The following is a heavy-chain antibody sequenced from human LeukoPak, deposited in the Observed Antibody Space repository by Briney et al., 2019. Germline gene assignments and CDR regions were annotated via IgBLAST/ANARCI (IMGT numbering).Heavy chain of an antibody. CDR1: GFTFDDYS. J-gene: IGHJ4*02. Sequence: GGSLRLSCVASGFTFDDYSMHWVRQAPGKGLEWVSFIAWNSGNTGYADSVKGRFTISRDNAENFLYLQMNSLRAEDTALYYCAKDMSSYGSGSSYNPWGPFDSWGQGTLVTVSS. CDR3: AKDMSSYGSGSSYNPWGPFDS. D-gene: IGHD3-10*01. V-gene: IGHV3-9*01. CDR2: IAWNSGNT.